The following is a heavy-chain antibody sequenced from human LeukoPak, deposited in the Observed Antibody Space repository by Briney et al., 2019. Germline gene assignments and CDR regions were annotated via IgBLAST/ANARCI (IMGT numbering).Heavy chain of an antibody. Sequence: GGSLRLSCAASGFTVSTNYMSWVRQAPGEGLEWVSVIYSGGSTYYADSVKGRFTISRDISKNTLYLQMNSLRAEDTAVYYCARDSTTYYYDRRDTFDIWGQGTMVTVSS. CDR3: ARDSTTYYYDRRDTFDI. D-gene: IGHD3-22*01. V-gene: IGHV3-53*01. J-gene: IGHJ3*02. CDR1: GFTVSTNY. CDR2: IYSGGST.